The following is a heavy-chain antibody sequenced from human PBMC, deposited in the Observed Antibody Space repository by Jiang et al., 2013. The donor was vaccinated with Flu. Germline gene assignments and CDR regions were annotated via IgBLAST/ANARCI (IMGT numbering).Heavy chain of an antibody. CDR2: ISASGIT. J-gene: IGHJ4*02. D-gene: IGHD4-23*01. Sequence: PGLVKPSQTLSLICTVSGGSIRSGTYHWNWIRQSAGRGLEWIGGISASGITYYRSSLRNRVTVSLDTSKNQVSLNLNSVTAADTAMYYCARTLGDYGGRGYYSDYWGQGTLVTVSS. V-gene: IGHV4-61*02. CDR3: ARTLGDYGGRGYYSDY. CDR1: GGSIRSGTYH.